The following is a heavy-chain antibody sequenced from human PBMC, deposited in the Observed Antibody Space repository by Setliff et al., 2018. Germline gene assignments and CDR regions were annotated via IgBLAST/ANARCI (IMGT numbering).Heavy chain of an antibody. D-gene: IGHD3-10*01. CDR1: GGSFSTYY. J-gene: IGHJ4*02. V-gene: IGHV4-34*01. CDR2: SNHSGST. CDR3: ARGPRYYYGSGSYSTD. Sequence: SETLSLTCAVYGGSFSTYYWIWIRQPPGKGLEWIGESNHSGSTNYNPSLKSRVTRSADTSKNQFSLKLSSVSAADTAVYYCARGPRYYYGSGSYSTDWGQGTLVTVSS.